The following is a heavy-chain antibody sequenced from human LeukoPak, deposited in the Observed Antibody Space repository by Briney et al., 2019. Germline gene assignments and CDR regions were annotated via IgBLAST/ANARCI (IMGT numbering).Heavy chain of an antibody. Sequence: GGSLRLSCAASGFTFNTYDMSWVRQAPGKGLEWVSSINGGGGSTFYADSVKGRFTISRDNAKNTLYLQMNSLRAEDTAVYYCARGSGGYDYWGQGTLVTVSS. CDR1: GFTFNTYD. CDR3: ARGSGGYDY. CDR2: INGGGGST. V-gene: IGHV3-23*01. D-gene: IGHD1-1*01. J-gene: IGHJ4*02.